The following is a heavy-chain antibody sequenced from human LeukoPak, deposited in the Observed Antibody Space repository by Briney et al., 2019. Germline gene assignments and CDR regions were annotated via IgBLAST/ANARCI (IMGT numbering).Heavy chain of an antibody. J-gene: IGHJ4*02. CDR3: ARGRRVTHFDY. D-gene: IGHD2-21*02. V-gene: IGHV4-34*01. CDR1: GGSFSGYY. CDR2: INPSVST. Sequence: SETLSLTCAVYGGSFSGYYWSWIRQPPGKGLGWIGEINPSVSTNYNPSLKIRVTISVDASKNQLSLKLSSVTAADMAVYYCARGRRVTHFDYWGQGTLVTVSS.